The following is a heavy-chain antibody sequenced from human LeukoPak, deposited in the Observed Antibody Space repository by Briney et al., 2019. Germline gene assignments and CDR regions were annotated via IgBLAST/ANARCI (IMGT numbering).Heavy chain of an antibody. D-gene: IGHD5-12*01. J-gene: IGHJ4*02. Sequence: PSETLSLTCTVSGGSISSYYWSWIRQPAGKGLEWIGRIYTSGSTNYNPSLKSRVTISVDTSKNKFSLKRSSVTAADTAVYYCARVSGYDWESSYDYWGQGTLVTVSS. V-gene: IGHV4-4*07. CDR3: ARVSGYDWESSYDY. CDR2: IYTSGST. CDR1: GGSISSYY.